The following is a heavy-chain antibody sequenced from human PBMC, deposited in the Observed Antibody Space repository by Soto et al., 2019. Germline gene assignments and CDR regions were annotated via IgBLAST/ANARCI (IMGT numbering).Heavy chain of an antibody. J-gene: IGHJ5*02. V-gene: IGHV1-69*06. CDR2: IIPIFGTA. CDR3: ARCDSGYDLAP. CDR1: GGTFSSYA. Sequence: GASVKVSCKASGGTFSSYAISWVRQAPGQGLEWMGGIIPIFGTANYAQKFQGRVTITADKSTSTAYMELSSLRSEDTAVYYCARCDSGYDLAPWGQGTLVTVSS. D-gene: IGHD5-12*01.